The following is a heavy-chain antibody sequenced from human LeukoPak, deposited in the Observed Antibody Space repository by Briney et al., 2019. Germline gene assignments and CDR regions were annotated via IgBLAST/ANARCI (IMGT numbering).Heavy chain of an antibody. CDR2: TYYSGST. Sequence: SETLSLTCTVSGGSISSSSYYWGWIRQPPGKGLEWIGSTYYSGSTYYNPSLKSQVYISIDTSKNQFSLALTSVTAADTAVYYCARQTGSGLFILPGGQGTLVTVSS. J-gene: IGHJ4*02. CDR3: ARQTGSGLFILP. D-gene: IGHD3/OR15-3a*01. V-gene: IGHV4-39*01. CDR1: GGSISSSSYY.